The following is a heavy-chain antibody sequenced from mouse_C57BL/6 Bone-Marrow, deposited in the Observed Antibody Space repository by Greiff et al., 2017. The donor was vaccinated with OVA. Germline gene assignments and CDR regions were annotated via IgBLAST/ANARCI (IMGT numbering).Heavy chain of an antibody. Sequence: QVQLQQSGPELVKPGASVKISCKASGYAFSSSWMNWVKQRPGKGLEWIGRIYPGDGDTNYNGKFKSKATLTADKSSSTAYMQLSSLTSEDSAVYFCAMNWGNFYYFDYWGQGTTLTVSA. CDR3: AMNWGNFYYFDY. D-gene: IGHD2-1*01. CDR2: IYPGDGDT. CDR1: GYAFSSSW. J-gene: IGHJ2*01. V-gene: IGHV1-82*01.